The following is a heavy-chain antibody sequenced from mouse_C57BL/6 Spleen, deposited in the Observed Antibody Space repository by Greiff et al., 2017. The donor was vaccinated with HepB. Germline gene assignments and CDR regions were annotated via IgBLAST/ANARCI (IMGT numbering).Heavy chain of an antibody. CDR1: GFTFSDYY. CDR3: AREGGSSHYAMDY. Sequence: DVMLVESEGGLVQPGSSMKLSCTASGFTFSDYYMAWVRQVPEKGLEWVANINYDGSSTYYLDSLKSRFIISRDNAKNILYLQMSSLKSEDTATYYCAREGGSSHYAMDYWGQGTSVTVSS. V-gene: IGHV5-16*01. CDR2: INYDGSST. J-gene: IGHJ4*01. D-gene: IGHD1-1*01.